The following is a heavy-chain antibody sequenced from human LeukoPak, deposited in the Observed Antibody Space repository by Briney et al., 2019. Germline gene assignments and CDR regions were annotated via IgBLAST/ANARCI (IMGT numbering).Heavy chain of an antibody. CDR1: GFTFSSYG. Sequence: GRSERLSCAAAGFTFSSYGMHWVRQAPGKGLEWVAVIWYDGSNKYYADSVKGRFTIPRDNSKNTLYLQMNSLRAEDTAVYYCARDVGMWELLSYYFDYCEQRSLVTVSS. CDR3: ARDVGMWELLSYYFDY. V-gene: IGHV3-33*01. D-gene: IGHD1-26*01. J-gene: IGHJ4*02. CDR2: IWYDGSNK.